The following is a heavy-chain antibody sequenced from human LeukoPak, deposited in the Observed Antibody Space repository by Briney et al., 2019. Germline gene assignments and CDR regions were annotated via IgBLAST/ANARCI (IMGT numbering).Heavy chain of an antibody. Sequence: GASVKVSCKASGYTFTSYYMHWVRQAPGQGLEWMGGIIPIFGTANYAQKFQGRVTITTDESTSTAYMELSSLRSEDTAVYYCARVMGSGSYYLFDYWGQGTLVAVSS. CDR1: GYTFTSYY. CDR2: IIPIFGTA. D-gene: IGHD1-26*01. J-gene: IGHJ4*02. V-gene: IGHV1-69*05. CDR3: ARVMGSGSYYLFDY.